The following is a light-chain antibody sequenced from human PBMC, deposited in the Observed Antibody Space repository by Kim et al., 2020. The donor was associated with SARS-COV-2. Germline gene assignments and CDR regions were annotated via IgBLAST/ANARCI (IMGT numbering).Light chain of an antibody. J-gene: IGKJ1*01. CDR3: QQNNNRPRT. CDR1: LSVVSS. V-gene: IGKV3-15*01. CDR2: GIS. Sequence: MSAKERATLACTASLSVVSSLVWCQHKRGQSPRLLVFGISTRATGIPPRFGGSGSGTEFPLTISSLQSEDFAVYYCQQNNNRPRTFGQGTKGDIK.